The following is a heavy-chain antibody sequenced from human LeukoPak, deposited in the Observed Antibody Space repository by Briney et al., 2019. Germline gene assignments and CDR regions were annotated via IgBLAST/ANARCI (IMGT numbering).Heavy chain of an antibody. J-gene: IGHJ4*02. CDR1: GFTFSSYG. D-gene: IGHD3-22*01. CDR3: AKGAPYYSTLDY. Sequence: GGSLRLSCAASGFTFSSYGMHWVRQAPGKGLEWVAVISYDGSNKYYADSVKGRFTISRDNSKNTLYLQMNSLRAEDTAVYYCAKGAPYYSTLDYWGQGTLVTVSS. CDR2: ISYDGSNK. V-gene: IGHV3-30*18.